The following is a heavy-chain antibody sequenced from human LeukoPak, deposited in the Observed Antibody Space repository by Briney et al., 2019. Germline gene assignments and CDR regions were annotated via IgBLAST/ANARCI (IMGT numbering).Heavy chain of an antibody. D-gene: IGHD3-10*01. CDR1: KFTFVNYA. J-gene: IGHJ4*02. CDR3: ARAFYYDSGSYYGHFDY. CDR2: ISGIGESP. V-gene: IGHV3-23*01. Sequence: PGGSLRLPCAASKFTFVNYAMSWVRQAPGKGLEWVSAISGIGESPYYADSVKGRFTISRDNSKSTLYLQMNSLRAEDTALYYCARAFYYDSGSYYGHFDYWGRGTLVTVSS.